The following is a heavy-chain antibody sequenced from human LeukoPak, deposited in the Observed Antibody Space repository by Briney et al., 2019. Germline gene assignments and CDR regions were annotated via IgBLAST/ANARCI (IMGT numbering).Heavy chain of an antibody. D-gene: IGHD5-18*01. V-gene: IGHV4-61*02. CDR2: IFTSGGNS. J-gene: IGHJ4*02. Sequence: PSETLSLTCTVSGVSISSGSYYWTWIRQPAGKGLEWIGRIFTSGGNSNYNPSLKSRATILVDTSKNQVSLRLTSVTAADTAVYYCARTSDTAMITKWGQGTRVTVSS. CDR3: ARTSDTAMITK. CDR1: GVSISSGSYY.